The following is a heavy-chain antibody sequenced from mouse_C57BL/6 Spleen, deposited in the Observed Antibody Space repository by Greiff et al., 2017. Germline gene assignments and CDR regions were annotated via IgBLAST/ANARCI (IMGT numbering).Heavy chain of an antibody. J-gene: IGHJ3*01. V-gene: IGHV1-50*01. D-gene: IGHD4-1*02. CDR2: IDPSDGYT. CDR3: ARGATGTGAWFAY. CDR1: GYTFTSYW. Sequence: QVQLQQPGAELVKPGASVKLSCKASGYTFTSYWMQWVKQRPGQGLEWIGEIDPSDGYTNYNQKFKGKATLTVDTSSSTAYMQLSSLTSEDSAVYYCARGATGTGAWFAYWGQGTLVTVSA.